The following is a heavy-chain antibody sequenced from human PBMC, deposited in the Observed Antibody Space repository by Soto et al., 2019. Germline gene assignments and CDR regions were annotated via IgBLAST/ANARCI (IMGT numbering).Heavy chain of an antibody. CDR3: ARQGNCGSSTSCYQVHYYYYGMDV. CDR2: IYPGDSDT. Sequence: GESLKISCKGSGYSFSNYWIGWVRQMPGKGLEWMGIIYPGDSDTRYSPSFQGQVTISADKSISTAYLQWSSLKASDTAMYYCARQGNCGSSTSCYQVHYYYYGMDVWGQGTTVTVSS. CDR1: GYSFSNYW. J-gene: IGHJ6*02. D-gene: IGHD2-2*01. V-gene: IGHV5-51*01.